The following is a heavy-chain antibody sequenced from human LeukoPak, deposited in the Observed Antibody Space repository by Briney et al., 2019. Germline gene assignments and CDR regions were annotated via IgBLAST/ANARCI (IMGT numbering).Heavy chain of an antibody. V-gene: IGHV3-30*18. CDR2: ISNGGNKK. Sequence: GSSLRLSCRASGFSFSDFGLHWLRQSPGRGLEWVAVISNGGNKKLYADSVKGRFTVSRDNSKSTLYLQMPSLRPDDSSTYYCAKDTGHCGGVDCFFYYFHQWGRGPLVTVSS. CDR1: GFSFSDFG. J-gene: IGHJ4*02. CDR3: AKDTGHCGGVDCFFYYFHQ. D-gene: IGHD2-21*01.